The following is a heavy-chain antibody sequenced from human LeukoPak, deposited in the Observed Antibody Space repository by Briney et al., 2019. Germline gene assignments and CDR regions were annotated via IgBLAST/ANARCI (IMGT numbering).Heavy chain of an antibody. V-gene: IGHV3-53*01. D-gene: IGHD1-14*01. CDR1: GFTFSSYA. CDR2: IYSGGST. J-gene: IGHJ6*02. CDR3: ARVGSEPYYYYGMDV. Sequence: PTGGSLRLSCAASGFTFSSYAMSWVRQAPGKGLEWVSVIYSGGSTYYADSVKGRFTISRDNSKNTLYLQMNSLRAEDTAVYYCARVGSEPYYYYGMDVWGQGTTVTVSS.